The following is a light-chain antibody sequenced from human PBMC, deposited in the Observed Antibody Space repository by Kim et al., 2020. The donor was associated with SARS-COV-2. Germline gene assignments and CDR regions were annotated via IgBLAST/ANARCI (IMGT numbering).Light chain of an antibody. J-gene: IGKJ1*01. CDR3: QQYGSSPWT. CDR2: GAS. CDR1: QSVSRSY. Sequence: EIVLSQSPGTLSLSPGEGATLSCRASQSVSRSYLAWYQQKPGQAPRLLIYGASSRATVIPDRFSGSGSGTDFTLTISRLEPEDFAVYYCQQYGSSPWTFGQGTKVDIK. V-gene: IGKV3-20*01.